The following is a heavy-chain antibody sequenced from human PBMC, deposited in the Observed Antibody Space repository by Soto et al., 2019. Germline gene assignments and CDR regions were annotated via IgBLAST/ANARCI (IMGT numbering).Heavy chain of an antibody. CDR3: ARARTGITVDIRGGFDY. D-gene: IGHD1-7*01. CDR1: GGTFSSYA. Sequence: GSSVKVSCKAPGGTFSSYAISWVRQAPGQGLEWMGCIRPIFGTANYAQKFQGRVTITADESTSTAYMELSSGRSEDMAVYYCARARTGITVDIRGGFDYWGQGTLVTVSS. CDR2: IRPIFGTA. V-gene: IGHV1-69*13. J-gene: IGHJ4*02.